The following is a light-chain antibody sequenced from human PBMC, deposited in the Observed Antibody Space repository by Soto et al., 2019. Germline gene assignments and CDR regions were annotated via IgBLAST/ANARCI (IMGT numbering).Light chain of an antibody. J-gene: IGLJ2*01. CDR1: SSDVGSNNY. CDR3: CSFAGRYRI. Sequence: QSALTQPRSVSGSPGQSVTISCTGTSSDVGSNNYVSWYQQHPGKAPKLIIYDVTKRPSGVPDRFSGSKSGNTASLTVSGLQTEDEADYYCCSFAGRYRIFGGGTKLTVL. CDR2: DVT. V-gene: IGLV2-11*01.